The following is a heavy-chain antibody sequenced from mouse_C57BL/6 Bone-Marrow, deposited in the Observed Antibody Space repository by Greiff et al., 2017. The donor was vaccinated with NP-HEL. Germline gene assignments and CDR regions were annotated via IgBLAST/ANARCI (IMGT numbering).Heavy chain of an antibody. V-gene: IGHV1-64*01. J-gene: IGHJ2*01. Sequence: QVQLKESGAELVKPGASVKLSCKASGYTFTSYWMHWVKQRPGQGLEWIGMIHPNSGSTNYNEKFKSKATLTVDKSSSTAYMQLSSLTSEDSAVYYCARSGVYYYGAYFDYWGQGTTLTVSS. D-gene: IGHD1-1*01. CDR1: GYTFTSYW. CDR3: ARSGVYYYGAYFDY. CDR2: IHPNSGST.